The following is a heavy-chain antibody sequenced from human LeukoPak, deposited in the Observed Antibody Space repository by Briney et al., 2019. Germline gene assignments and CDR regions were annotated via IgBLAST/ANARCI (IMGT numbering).Heavy chain of an antibody. D-gene: IGHD6-13*01. CDR3: ARGRAAGTVCDY. CDR2: MSSSGSVI. V-gene: IGHV3-48*03. J-gene: IGHJ4*02. CDR1: GFSFSLYA. Sequence: QTGGSLRLSCAASGFSFSLYAMHWVRQAPGKGLEWVSYMSSSGSVIYYASSVKGRFTISRDNAKNSLYLQMNSLRAEDTAIYYCARGRAAGTVCDYWGQGTLVTVSS.